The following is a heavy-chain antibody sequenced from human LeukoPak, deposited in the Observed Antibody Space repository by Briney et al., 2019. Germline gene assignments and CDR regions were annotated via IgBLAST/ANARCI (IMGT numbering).Heavy chain of an antibody. J-gene: IGHJ4*02. CDR1: GGTFSSYA. V-gene: IGHV1-46*01. CDR3: ARDPPYCGGDCYYDY. Sequence: ASVKVSCKASGGTFSSYAISWVRQAPGQGLEWMGIINPSGGSTSYAQKFQGRVTMTRDASTSTVYMELSSLRSEDTAVYYCARDPPYCGGDCYYDYWGQGTLVTVSS. CDR2: INPSGGST. D-gene: IGHD2-21*02.